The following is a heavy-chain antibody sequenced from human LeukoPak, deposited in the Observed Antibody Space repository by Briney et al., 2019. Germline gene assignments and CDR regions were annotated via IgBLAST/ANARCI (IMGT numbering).Heavy chain of an antibody. CDR1: GYRFTSDW. Sequence: GESLQISCQGSGYRFTSDWIGWVRQMPGKGLEWMGIIYPGDSDTRYSPSFQGQVTISADKSVNTAYLQWSSLKASDTAMYYCARLSGRVVCSAGSCYIDSWGQGTLATVSS. V-gene: IGHV5-51*01. CDR2: IYPGDSDT. D-gene: IGHD2-15*01. CDR3: ARLSGRVVCSAGSCYIDS. J-gene: IGHJ4*02.